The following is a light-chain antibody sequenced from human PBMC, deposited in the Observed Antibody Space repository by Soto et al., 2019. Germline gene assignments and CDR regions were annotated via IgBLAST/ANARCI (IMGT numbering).Light chain of an antibody. V-gene: IGLV2-14*01. J-gene: IGLJ1*01. CDR1: SSDVGGYNY. CDR3: SSYTSSNTRDV. Sequence: QSVLTQPASVSGSPGQSITISCTGTSSDVGGYNYVSWYQQHPGKAPKLMIYEVSNRPSGVSNRFSGSKSGNTASLTISGLQDEDDADYYCSSYTSSNTRDVFGTGTKLTVL. CDR2: EVS.